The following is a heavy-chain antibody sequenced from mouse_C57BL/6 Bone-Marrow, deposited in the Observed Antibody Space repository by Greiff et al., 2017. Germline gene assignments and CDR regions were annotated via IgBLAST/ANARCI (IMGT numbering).Heavy chain of an antibody. CDR2: IYPRSGNT. J-gene: IGHJ4*01. CDR3: ARGGVVATRYYAMDY. CDR1: GYTFTSYG. Sequence: QVQLKQSGAELARPGASVKLSCKASGYTFTSYGIRWVKQRTGQGLEWIGEIYPRSGNTDYHEKFKGKATLTADKSSSTAYMELRSLTSADSAVDFCARGGVVATRYYAMDYWGQGTSVTVSS. V-gene: IGHV1-81*01. D-gene: IGHD1-1*01.